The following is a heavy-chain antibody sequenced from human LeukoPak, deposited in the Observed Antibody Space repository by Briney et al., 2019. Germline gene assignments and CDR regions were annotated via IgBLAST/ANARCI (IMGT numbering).Heavy chain of an antibody. Sequence: SVKVSCKASGGTFSSYAISWVRQAPGQGLEWMGGIIPIFGTANYAQKFQGRVTITADKSTSTAYMELSSLRSEDTAVYYCARGTTAAINYYYYYYMDVWGKGTTVTVS. CDR2: IIPIFGTA. CDR3: ARGTTAAINYYYYYYMDV. J-gene: IGHJ6*03. V-gene: IGHV1-69*06. CDR1: GGTFSSYA. D-gene: IGHD2-2*02.